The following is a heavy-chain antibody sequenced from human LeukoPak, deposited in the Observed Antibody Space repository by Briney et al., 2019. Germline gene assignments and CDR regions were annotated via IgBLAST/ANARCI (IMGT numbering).Heavy chain of an antibody. CDR3: ASSTQISRYADY. J-gene: IGHJ4*02. CDR1: GFTFSSYW. CDR2: INSDGSIT. D-gene: IGHD1-1*01. Sequence: GGSLRLSCAASGFTFSSYWMHWVRQAPGKGLVWVSRINSDGSITTYADSVRGRFTISRDNAKSTLYLQMNSLRAEDTAVYYCASSTQISRYADYWGQGALVTVSS. V-gene: IGHV3-74*01.